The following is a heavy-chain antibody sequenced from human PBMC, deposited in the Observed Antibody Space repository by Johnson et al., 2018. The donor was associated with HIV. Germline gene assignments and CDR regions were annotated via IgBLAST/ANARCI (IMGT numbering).Heavy chain of an antibody. V-gene: IGHV3-20*04. CDR1: GFRFDDYG. CDR3: AKEGKAVAGTLCDPQSAFDS. D-gene: IGHD6-19*01. J-gene: IGHJ3*02. Sequence: MLLVESGGGVVRPGGSLRLSCAASGFRFDDYGMTWVRQAPGKGLEWVSGINWNSGSIGYADSVKGRFTISRDNAKNSLYLQMNSLRAEDTALYYCAKEGKAVAGTLCDPQSAFDSWGQGTMVNVSS. CDR2: INWNSGSI.